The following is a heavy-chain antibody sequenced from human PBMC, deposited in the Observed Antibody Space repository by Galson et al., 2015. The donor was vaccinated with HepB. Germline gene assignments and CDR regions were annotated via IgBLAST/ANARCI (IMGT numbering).Heavy chain of an antibody. Sequence: LRLSCAASGFSLRSYGMHWVRQAPGKGLEWVAVISGDGSQKYYADSVKGRFSVSREDSKNTLYLQMISLRPDDTAVYYCAKDAGSVIEPTAILDYWGQGTLVSVPS. CDR1: GFSLRSYG. CDR3: AKDAGSVIEPTAILDY. J-gene: IGHJ4*02. CDR2: ISGDGSQK. D-gene: IGHD2-2*01. V-gene: IGHV3-30*18.